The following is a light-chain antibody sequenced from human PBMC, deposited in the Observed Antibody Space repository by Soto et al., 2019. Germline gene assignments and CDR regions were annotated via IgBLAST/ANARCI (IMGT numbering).Light chain of an antibody. Sequence: EIVLTQSPGTLSLSPGARATLSCRASQNVDPQYVAWSKFQPGQAPRIILFGASGRATGIPDRGSGSGSGTDFTLTISRLETEDFAVYYGQQYTISPLTFGGGTKVDIK. CDR1: QNVDPQY. V-gene: IGKV3-20*01. CDR3: QQYTISPLT. J-gene: IGKJ4*01. CDR2: GAS.